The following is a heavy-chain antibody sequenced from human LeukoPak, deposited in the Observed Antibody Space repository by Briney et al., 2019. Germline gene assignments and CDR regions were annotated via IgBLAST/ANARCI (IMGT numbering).Heavy chain of an antibody. V-gene: IGHV3-53*01. J-gene: IGHJ4*02. D-gene: IGHD4-17*01. Sequence: GGSLRLSCAASGFTVSSNYMSWVRQAPGKGLEWVSVIYSGGSTYYADSVKGRFTIPRDNSKNTLYLQMNSLRAEDTAVYYCATGNRHDYGDYFDYWGQGTLVTVSS. CDR1: GFTVSSNY. CDR3: ATGNRHDYGDYFDY. CDR2: IYSGGST.